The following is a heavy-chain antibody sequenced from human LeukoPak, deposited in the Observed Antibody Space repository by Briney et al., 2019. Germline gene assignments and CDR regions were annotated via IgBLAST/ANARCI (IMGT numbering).Heavy chain of an antibody. CDR3: AELGITMIGGV. Sequence: PGGSLGLSCAASGFTFSSYSMNWVRQAPGEGLEWVSSISSSSSYIYYADSVKGRFTISRDNAKNSLYLQMNSLRAEDTAVYYCAELGITMIGGVWGKGTTVTISS. CDR2: ISSSSSYI. CDR1: GFTFSSYS. D-gene: IGHD3-10*02. J-gene: IGHJ6*04. V-gene: IGHV3-21*01.